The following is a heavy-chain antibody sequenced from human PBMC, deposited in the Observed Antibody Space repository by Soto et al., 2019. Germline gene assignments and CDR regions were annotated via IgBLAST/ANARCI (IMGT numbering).Heavy chain of an antibody. CDR3: AKDGKGEDPYYYYGMDV. J-gene: IGHJ6*02. CDR1: GFTFSSYA. Sequence: PGGSLRLSCAASGFTFSSYAMSWVRQAPGKGLEWVSAISGSGGSTYYADSVKGRFTISRDNSKNTLYLQMNSLRAEDTAVYYCAKDGKGEDPYYYYGMDVWGQGTTVTVSS. CDR2: ISGSGGST. V-gene: IGHV3-23*01.